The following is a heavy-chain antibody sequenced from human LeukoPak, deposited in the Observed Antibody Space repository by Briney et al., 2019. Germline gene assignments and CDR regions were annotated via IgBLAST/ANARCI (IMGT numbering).Heavy chain of an antibody. J-gene: IGHJ4*02. V-gene: IGHV3-30*03. D-gene: IGHD6-6*01. Sequence: GGSLRLSCAASGFTFSSYGMHWVRQAPGKGLEWVAFISHDGTNKSYADSVEGRFTISRDNSKNTLYLQVNSLRAEDTAVYYCIVLGRSSFSMIDQWGQGTLVTVSS. CDR1: GFTFSSYG. CDR2: ISHDGTNK. CDR3: IVLGRSSFSMIDQ.